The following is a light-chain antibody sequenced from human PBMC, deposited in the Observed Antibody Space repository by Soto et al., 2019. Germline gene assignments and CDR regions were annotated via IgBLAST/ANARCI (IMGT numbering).Light chain of an antibody. CDR3: QQYKSYSPLT. J-gene: IGKJ4*01. CDR1: QSISTW. CDR2: DAS. V-gene: IGKV1-5*01. Sequence: DIQMTQFPSTLSASVGDRVTITCRASQSISTWLAWYQQKPGKAPKLLIYDASSLESGVPSRFSGSGSGTEFTLSISGLQPDDLATYYCQQYKSYSPLTFGGGTKVDI.